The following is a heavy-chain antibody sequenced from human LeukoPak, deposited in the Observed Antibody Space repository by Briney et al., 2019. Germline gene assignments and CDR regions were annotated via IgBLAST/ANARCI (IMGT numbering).Heavy chain of an antibody. CDR3: ARDVLAEHWFDP. CDR2: ISAHNGNT. V-gene: IGHV1-18*01. J-gene: IGHJ5*02. Sequence: ASVKVSCKASGYTFTSYGISWVRQAPGQGLEWMGWISAHNGNTNYAQKLQGRVTMTTDTSTSTAYMELRSLRSDDTAVYYCARDVLAEHWFDPWGQGTLVTVSS. CDR1: GYTFTSYG. D-gene: IGHD3-3*02.